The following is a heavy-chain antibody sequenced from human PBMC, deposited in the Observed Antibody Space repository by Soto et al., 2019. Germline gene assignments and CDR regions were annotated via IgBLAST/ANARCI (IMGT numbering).Heavy chain of an antibody. CDR2: IYYSGST. Sequence: SETLSLTCTVSGGSISSGSYHWGWIRQLPGRGLEQIGYIYYSGSTYYNPSLKSRVTISVDTSKNQFSLNLSSVTAADTAVYFCARVGVTSYYFDHWGQGTLVTVSS. CDR3: ARVGVTSYYFDH. V-gene: IGHV4-31*03. CDR1: GGSISSGSYH. D-gene: IGHD2-2*01. J-gene: IGHJ4*02.